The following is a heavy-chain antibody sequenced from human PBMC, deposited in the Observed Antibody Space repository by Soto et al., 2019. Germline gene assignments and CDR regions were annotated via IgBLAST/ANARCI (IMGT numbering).Heavy chain of an antibody. V-gene: IGHV3-23*01. D-gene: IGHD2-2*01. J-gene: IGHJ4*02. Sequence: GGSLRLSCAASGFTFSSYAMSWVRQAPGKGLEWVSVISASGAATFYADSVKGRFTISRDNSKNTLYLEMNSLRAEDTAVYYCAKRVVPAYIGALDFWGQGTLVTVSS. CDR1: GFTFSSYA. CDR3: AKRVVPAYIGALDF. CDR2: ISASGAAT.